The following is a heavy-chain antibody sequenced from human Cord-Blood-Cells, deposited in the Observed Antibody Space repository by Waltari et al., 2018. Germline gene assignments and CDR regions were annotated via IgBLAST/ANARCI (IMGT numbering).Heavy chain of an antibody. J-gene: IGHJ4*02. CDR1: VFPFSSYA. D-gene: IGHD1-20*01. V-gene: IGHV3-30-3*01. Sequence: QVQLVESGGGVVQAGRSLRLSCAASVFPFSSYAMHWVRQAPGKGLELVAVISYDGSNKYYADSVKGLFTISRDNSKNTLYLQMNSLRAEDTAVYYCARVPITGVDYWGQGTLVTVSS. CDR3: ARVPITGVDY. CDR2: ISYDGSNK.